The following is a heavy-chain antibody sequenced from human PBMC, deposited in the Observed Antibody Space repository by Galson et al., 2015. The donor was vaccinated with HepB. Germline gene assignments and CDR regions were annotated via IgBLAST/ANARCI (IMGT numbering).Heavy chain of an antibody. J-gene: IGHJ2*01. CDR1: GGTFSSYA. CDR3: ARVNCSSTSCYGGWYFDL. Sequence: SVKVSCKASGGTFSSYAISWVRQAPGQGLEWMGGIIPIFGTANYAQKFQGRVTITADESTSTAYMELSSLRSEDTAVYYCARVNCSSTSCYGGWYFDLWGRGTLITVSS. V-gene: IGHV1-69*13. CDR2: IIPIFGTA. D-gene: IGHD2-2*01.